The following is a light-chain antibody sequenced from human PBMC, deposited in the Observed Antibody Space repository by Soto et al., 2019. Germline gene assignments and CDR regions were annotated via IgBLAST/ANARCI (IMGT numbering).Light chain of an antibody. CDR3: TSFTSDILYV. CDR2: HVS. J-gene: IGLJ1*01. Sequence: QSALTQPASVSGSPGQSITISCTGTISDFGGYNYVSWYQQYPGKVPKLLIYHVSNRPSGVSNRFSGSKSGNTASLTISGLQAEDEADYFCTSFTSDILYVFRTGTKVTVL. CDR1: ISDFGGYNY. V-gene: IGLV2-14*03.